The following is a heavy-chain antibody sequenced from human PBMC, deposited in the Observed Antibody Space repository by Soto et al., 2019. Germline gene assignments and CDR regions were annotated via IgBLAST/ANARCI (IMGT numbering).Heavy chain of an antibody. Sequence: QVQLQQWGAGLLKPSEPLSLTCAVYGGSFSGYYWRWIRQPPGKGLEWIGEINHSGSTNYNPSLKSRVTISVDTSKNQFALKLSSVTAAVTAVYYCARDKTGADAFDIWGQGTMVTVSS. V-gene: IGHV4-34*01. J-gene: IGHJ3*02. D-gene: IGHD2-8*02. CDR1: GGSFSGYY. CDR2: INHSGST. CDR3: ARDKTGADAFDI.